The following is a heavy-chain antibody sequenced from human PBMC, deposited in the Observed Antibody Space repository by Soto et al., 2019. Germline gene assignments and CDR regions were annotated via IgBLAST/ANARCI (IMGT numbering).Heavy chain of an antibody. D-gene: IGHD6-6*01. CDR1: GYNFTNYW. J-gene: IGHJ5*02. CDR3: ARQSPPQYSRERNWFDP. V-gene: IGHV5-10-1*01. CDR2: IDPSDSYT. Sequence: GESLKISCQAFGYNFTNYWIGWVRQMPGKGLEWMGRIDPSDSYTNYSPSFQGHVTISADKSISTAYLQWSSLKASDTAMYYCARQSPPQYSRERNWFDPWGQGTLVTVS.